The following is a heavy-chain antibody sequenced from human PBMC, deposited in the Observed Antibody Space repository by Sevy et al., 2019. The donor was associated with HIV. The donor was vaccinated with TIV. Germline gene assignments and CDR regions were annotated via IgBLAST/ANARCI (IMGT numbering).Heavy chain of an antibody. J-gene: IGHJ3*02. D-gene: IGHD3-10*01. CDR1: GFTFSSYA. CDR3: AKEQLTMVRGVIIRGAFDI. Sequence: GGSLRLSCAASGFTFSSYAMSWVRQAPGKGLEWVSAISGSGGSTYYANSVKGRFTISRDNSKKKLYLQMNSLRAEDRAVYYCAKEQLTMVRGVIIRGAFDIWGQGTMVTVSS. CDR2: ISGSGGST. V-gene: IGHV3-23*01.